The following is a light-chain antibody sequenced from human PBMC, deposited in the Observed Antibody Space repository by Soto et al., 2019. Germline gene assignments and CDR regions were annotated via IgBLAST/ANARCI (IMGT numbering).Light chain of an antibody. Sequence: QMTQSPSSLSASVGDRVTITWRACQNIFSSLNWYQQKPGKAPTLLIYDASSLQSGVPSRFSGSGSGTDFTLTITSLQPEDFATYYCQQSYNSPPITFGQGTRLEI. CDR1: QNIFSS. CDR2: DAS. V-gene: IGKV1-39*01. CDR3: QQSYNSPPIT. J-gene: IGKJ5*01.